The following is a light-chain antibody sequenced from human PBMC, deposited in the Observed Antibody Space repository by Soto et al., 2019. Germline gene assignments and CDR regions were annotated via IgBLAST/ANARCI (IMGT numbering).Light chain of an antibody. J-gene: IGKJ2*01. CDR1: QTVGSK. Sequence: EIVMTQSPATLSVSPGEGATLSCRSSQTVGSKLAWYQQKPGQAPRLLIYGASTRATGVPARFSGSGSGAEFTLTISSLQSEDFAVYYCQQYNSWPPYTFGQGTKLEIK. CDR3: QQYNSWPPYT. V-gene: IGKV3-15*01. CDR2: GAS.